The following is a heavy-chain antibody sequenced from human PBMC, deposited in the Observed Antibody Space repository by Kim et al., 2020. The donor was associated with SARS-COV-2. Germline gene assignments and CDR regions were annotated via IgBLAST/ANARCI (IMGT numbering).Heavy chain of an antibody. J-gene: IGHJ4*02. CDR1: GFTFSSYG. V-gene: IGHV3-33*06. Sequence: GGSLRLSCAASGFTFSSYGMHWVRQAPGKGLEWVAVIWYDGSNKYYADSVKGRFTISRDNSKNTLYLQMNSLRAEDTAVYYCAKGDIVVVPAAVDYWGQG. CDR2: IWYDGSNK. CDR3: AKGDIVVVPAAVDY. D-gene: IGHD2-2*01.